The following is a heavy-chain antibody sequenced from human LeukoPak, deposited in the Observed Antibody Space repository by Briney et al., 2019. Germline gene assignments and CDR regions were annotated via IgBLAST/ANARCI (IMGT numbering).Heavy chain of an antibody. CDR2: ISYDGSNK. V-gene: IGHV3-30-3*01. Sequence: GGSLRLSCAASGFTFSSYAMHWVRQAPGKGLEWVAVISYDGSNKYYADSVKGRFTISRDNSKNTLYLQMNSLRAEDAAVYYCAKEIESSIAARRSRRGVHLTDYWGQGTLVTVSS. J-gene: IGHJ4*02. CDR3: AKEIESSIAARRSRRGVHLTDY. D-gene: IGHD6-6*01. CDR1: GFTFSSYA.